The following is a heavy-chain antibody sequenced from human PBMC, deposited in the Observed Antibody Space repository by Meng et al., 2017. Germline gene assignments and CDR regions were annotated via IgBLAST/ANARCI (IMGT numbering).Heavy chain of an antibody. Sequence: QLQPTDAGTRRIEPSETLHLPSTVSGGSISSSSDYWGWIRQPPGKGLEWIGSIYYSGSTYYNPPLKSRVTISVDTSKNQFPLKLSSVTAADTAVYYCARDFTAVVVAASWGWFDPWGQGTLVTVSS. CDR3: ARDFTAVVVAASWGWFDP. CDR2: IYYSGST. J-gene: IGHJ5*02. D-gene: IGHD2-15*01. V-gene: IGHV4-39*07. CDR1: GGSISSSSDY.